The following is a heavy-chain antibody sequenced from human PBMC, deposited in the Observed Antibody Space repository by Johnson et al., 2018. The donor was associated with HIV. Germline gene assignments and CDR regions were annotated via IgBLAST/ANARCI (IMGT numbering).Heavy chain of an antibody. J-gene: IGHJ3*02. Sequence: VQLVESGGGLVQPGGSLRLSCAASGFTFSSYWMSWVRQAPGKGLEWVSVIYSGGSTYYADSVKGRFTISRDNSKNSLYLQMNSLRAGDTAVYYCARESPGYAFDIWGQGTMVTVSS. CDR1: GFTFSSYW. D-gene: IGHD1-1*01. CDR3: ARESPGYAFDI. CDR2: IYSGGST. V-gene: IGHV3-66*01.